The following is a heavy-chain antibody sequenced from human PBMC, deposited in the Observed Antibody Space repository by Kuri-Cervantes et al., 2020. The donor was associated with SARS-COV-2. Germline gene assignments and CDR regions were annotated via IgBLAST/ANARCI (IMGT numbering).Heavy chain of an antibody. V-gene: IGHV4-30-4*08. D-gene: IGHD6-6*01. CDR3: ARRGAGSSSAAFDI. CDR2: IYYSGST. Sequence: SETLSLTCTVSGGSSINGDYYWSWIRQPPGKGLELIGYIYYSGSTYYNPSLKSRVTISVDTSKNQFSLKLSSVTAADTAGYYCARRGAGSSSAAFDIWGQGTMVTVSS. J-gene: IGHJ3*02. CDR1: GGSSINGDYY.